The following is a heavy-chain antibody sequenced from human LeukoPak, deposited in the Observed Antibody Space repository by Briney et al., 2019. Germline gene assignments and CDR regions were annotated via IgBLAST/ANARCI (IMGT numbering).Heavy chain of an antibody. J-gene: IGHJ6*02. CDR2: INHSGST. CDR3: ARGFPAGYRFPQYYYGMDV. Sequence: SETLSLTCAVYGGSFSGYYWSWIRPPPGKGLDWIGEINHSGSTNYNPSLKSRVTISVDTSKNQFSLKLSSVTAADTAVYYCARGFPAGYRFPQYYYGMDVWAHGTTVTVSS. CDR1: GGSFSGYY. V-gene: IGHV4-34*01. D-gene: IGHD1-1*01.